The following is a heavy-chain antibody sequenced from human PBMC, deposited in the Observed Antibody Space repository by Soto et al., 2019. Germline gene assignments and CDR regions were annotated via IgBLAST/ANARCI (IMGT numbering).Heavy chain of an antibody. V-gene: IGHV3-53*01. Sequence: EVQLVESGGGLIQPGGSLRLSCAASGFTVSSTYMSWVRQAPGKGLEWVSVIYSGGSTFYADSVKGRFTISRDNSKNTLYLHMNSLRAEDTAVYYCAKMYSGSSPLQHWGQGTLVTVSS. CDR1: GFTVSSTY. J-gene: IGHJ4*02. CDR3: AKMYSGSSPLQH. D-gene: IGHD1-26*01. CDR2: IYSGGST.